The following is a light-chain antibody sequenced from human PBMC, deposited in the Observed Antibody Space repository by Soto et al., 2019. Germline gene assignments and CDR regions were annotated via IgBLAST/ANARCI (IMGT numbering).Light chain of an antibody. Sequence: EIVLTQSPATLSLSPGERATLSCRASQSVSSYLAWYQQKPGRAPRLLIYDASNRATGIPARFSGSGSGIDFTLTISSLEPEDFAVYYCQQRSNWPLTFGGGTKVDIK. CDR1: QSVSSY. CDR2: DAS. CDR3: QQRSNWPLT. V-gene: IGKV3-11*01. J-gene: IGKJ4*01.